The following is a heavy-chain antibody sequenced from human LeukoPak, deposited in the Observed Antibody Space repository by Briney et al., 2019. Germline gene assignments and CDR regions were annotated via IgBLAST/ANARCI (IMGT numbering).Heavy chain of an antibody. Sequence: SETLSLTCAVYGGSFSGYYWSWIRQPPGKGLEWIGEINHSGSTNYNPSLKSRVTISVDTSKNQFSLKLSSVTAADTAVCYCARGPLYSSGWYGYYYYGMDVWGQGTTVTVSS. CDR2: INHSGST. J-gene: IGHJ6*02. D-gene: IGHD6-19*01. V-gene: IGHV4-34*01. CDR3: ARGPLYSSGWYGYYYYGMDV. CDR1: GGSFSGYY.